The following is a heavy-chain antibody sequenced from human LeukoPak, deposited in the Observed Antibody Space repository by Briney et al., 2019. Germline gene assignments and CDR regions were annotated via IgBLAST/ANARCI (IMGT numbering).Heavy chain of an antibody. CDR2: IYPGDSDT. CDR3: ARQYQLLQSSYYFDY. D-gene: IGHD2-2*01. Sequence: GESLKISCKGSGYSLTSYWIGWVRQMPGKGLEWMGIIYPGDSDTRYSPSFQGQVTISADKSISSAYPQWSSLKASDTAMYYCARQYQLLQSSYYFDYWGQGTLVTVSS. V-gene: IGHV5-51*01. J-gene: IGHJ4*02. CDR1: GYSLTSYW.